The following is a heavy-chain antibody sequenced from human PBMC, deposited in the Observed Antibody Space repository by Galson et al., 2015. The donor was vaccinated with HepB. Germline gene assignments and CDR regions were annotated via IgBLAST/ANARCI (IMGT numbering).Heavy chain of an antibody. V-gene: IGHV5-51*01. CDR2: INPGDSDT. D-gene: IGHD4-11*01. CDR3: ARLVGSNQPPISYGMDV. J-gene: IGHJ6*02. CDR1: GYSFGSYW. Sequence: QSGAEVKKPGESLKISCKGSGYSFGSYWIAWVRQMPGKGLECLGIINPGDSDTRYSRSLQGQVTISADKSISTAYLQWGSLNASDTAMYYCARLVGSNQPPISYGMDVWGQGTTVIVSS.